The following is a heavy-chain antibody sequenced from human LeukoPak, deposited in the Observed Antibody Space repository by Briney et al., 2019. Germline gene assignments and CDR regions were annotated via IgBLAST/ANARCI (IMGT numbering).Heavy chain of an antibody. J-gene: IGHJ5*02. Sequence: PSETLSLTCTVSGGSISSHYWSWIRQPPGKGLEWIGYIYYSGSTNYNPSLKSRVTISVGTSKNQFSLKLSSVTAADTAVYYCARGLPTVTTYPWFDPWGQGTLVTVSS. CDR2: IYYSGST. D-gene: IGHD4-17*01. CDR3: ARGLPTVTTYPWFDP. CDR1: GGSISSHY. V-gene: IGHV4-59*11.